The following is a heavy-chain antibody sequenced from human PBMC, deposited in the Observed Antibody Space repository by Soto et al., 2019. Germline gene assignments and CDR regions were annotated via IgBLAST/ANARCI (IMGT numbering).Heavy chain of an antibody. Sequence: TPAKVSSKASGGSVDIYAIGWVRKEPGQGLEWMGGIIPIFGTANYAQKFQGRVTITADESTSTAYMELSSLRSEDTAVYYCAKPYDSSYYDYYGMDVWGQGTTVTVSS. D-gene: IGHD3-3*01. CDR1: GGSVDIYA. V-gene: IGHV1-69*13. J-gene: IGHJ6*02. CDR3: AKPYDSSYYDYYGMDV. CDR2: IIPIFGTA.